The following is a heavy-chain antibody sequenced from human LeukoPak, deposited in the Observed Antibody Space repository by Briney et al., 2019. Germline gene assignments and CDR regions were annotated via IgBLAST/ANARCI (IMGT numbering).Heavy chain of an antibody. CDR2: IRYDGSNK. CDR1: GFTLSSYG. Sequence: GGSLRLSCAASGFTLSSYGMHWVRQAPGKGLEWVAFIRYDGSNKYYADSVKGRFTISRDNSKNTLYLQMNSLRAEDTAVYYCAKDGEGYCSGGSCYTVFDYWGQGTLVTVSS. V-gene: IGHV3-30*02. J-gene: IGHJ4*02. CDR3: AKDGEGYCSGGSCYTVFDY. D-gene: IGHD2-15*01.